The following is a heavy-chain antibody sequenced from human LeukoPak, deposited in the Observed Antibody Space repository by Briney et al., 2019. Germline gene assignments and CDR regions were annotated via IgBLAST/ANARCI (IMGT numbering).Heavy chain of an antibody. J-gene: IGHJ4*03. CDR3: ARYDSSGYYADY. CDR1: GGSISSGGYY. V-gene: IGHV4-31*03. D-gene: IGHD3-22*01. CDR2: IYYSGST. Sequence: SETLSLTCTVSGGSISSGGYYWSWIRQHPGKGLEWIGYIYYSGSTYYNPPLKSRITISVDTSKYQFCLKLSSVSAADTAVYYCARYDSSGYYADYWGQGTTVTVSS.